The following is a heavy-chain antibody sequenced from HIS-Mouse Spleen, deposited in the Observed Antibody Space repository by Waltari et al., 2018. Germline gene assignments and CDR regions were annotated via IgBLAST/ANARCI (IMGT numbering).Heavy chain of an antibody. CDR2: ISYEGSNK. D-gene: IGHD6-19*01. V-gene: IGHV3-30*18. Sequence: QVQLVESGGGVVQPGRSLRLSCAASGFTFSSYGMHWVRQAPGKGLWGGAVISYEGSNKYEADCVKGRFTISRDNSKNTLYLQMNSLRAEDTAVYYCAKASSGWLDYWGQGTLVTVSS. CDR1: GFTFSSYG. CDR3: AKASSGWLDY. J-gene: IGHJ4*02.